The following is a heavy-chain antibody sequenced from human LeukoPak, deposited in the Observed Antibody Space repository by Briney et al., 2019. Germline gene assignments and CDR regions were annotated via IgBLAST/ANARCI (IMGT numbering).Heavy chain of an antibody. Sequence: GGSLRLSCAASGFTFSSYWMYWVRQAPGKGLEFVSAIGSNGGSTYYANSVQGRFTISRDNSKNTLYLQMGSLRTEDMAVYYCARWRGYDNFYDYWGQGTLVTVSS. CDR1: GFTFSSYW. D-gene: IGHD5-12*01. V-gene: IGHV3-64*01. J-gene: IGHJ4*02. CDR3: ARWRGYDNFYDY. CDR2: IGSNGGST.